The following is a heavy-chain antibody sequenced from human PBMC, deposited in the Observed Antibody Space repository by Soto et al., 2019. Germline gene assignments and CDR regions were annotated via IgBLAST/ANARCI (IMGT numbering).Heavy chain of an antibody. CDR2: IYQSGNT. V-gene: IGHV4-38-2*02. CDR3: VRGKVNFDY. Sequence: WETLSLTCIVSDYSISSGYHWGWIRQPPGKGLECIGTIYQSGNTYYNPSLKSRVILSIDTSKNQFSLKLRTVTAADTAVYYCVRGKVNFDYWGKGILVTVSS. J-gene: IGHJ4*02. CDR1: DYSISSGYH.